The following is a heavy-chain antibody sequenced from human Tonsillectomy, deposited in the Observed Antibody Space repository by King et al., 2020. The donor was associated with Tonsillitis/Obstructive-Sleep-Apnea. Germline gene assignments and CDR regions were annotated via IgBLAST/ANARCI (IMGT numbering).Heavy chain of an antibody. D-gene: IGHD2-21*01. CDR2: MNTNSGDT. Sequence: VQLVESGAEVKKPGASVKVSCKASGYTFSNYNIHWVRQATGQGLEWMGWMNTNSGDTGYAQQFQGRVTMTRNTSITTAYMDLSSLRSEDTAFYYCARDMEFCGGDGCYEWFDPWGQGTLVTVSS. V-gene: IGHV1-8*01. CDR3: ARDMEFCGGDGCYEWFDP. CDR1: GYTFSNYN. J-gene: IGHJ5*02.